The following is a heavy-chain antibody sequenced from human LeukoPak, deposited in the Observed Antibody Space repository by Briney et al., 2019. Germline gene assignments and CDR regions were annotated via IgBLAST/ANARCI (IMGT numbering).Heavy chain of an antibody. D-gene: IGHD3-22*01. CDR3: ARVSDYYYDSSGYYQDYFDY. CDR2: INHSGST. CDR1: GGSFSGYY. V-gene: IGHV4-34*01. Sequence: PSETLSLTCAVYGGSFSGYYWSWIRQPPGKGLEWIGEINHSGSTYYNPSLKSRVTISVDTSKNQFSLKLSSVTAADTAVYYCARVSDYYYDSSGYYQDYFDYWGQGTLVTVSS. J-gene: IGHJ4*02.